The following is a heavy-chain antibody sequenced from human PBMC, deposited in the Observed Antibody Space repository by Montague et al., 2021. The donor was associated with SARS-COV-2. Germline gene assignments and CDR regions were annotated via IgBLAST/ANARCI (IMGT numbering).Heavy chain of an antibody. CDR2: IYTSGRT. CDR1: GGSINSYY. Sequence: SETLSLTCGVSGGSINSYYWSWIRQPAGKGLEWIGRIYTSGRTNHSPSLKSRVIISVDTSRNHLSLKLTSVTAADTAVYFCARDRFDFGAGRQGTIDFWGQGTLVTVSS. J-gene: IGHJ4*02. CDR3: ARDRFDFGAGRQGTIDF. V-gene: IGHV4-4*07. D-gene: IGHD3-10*01.